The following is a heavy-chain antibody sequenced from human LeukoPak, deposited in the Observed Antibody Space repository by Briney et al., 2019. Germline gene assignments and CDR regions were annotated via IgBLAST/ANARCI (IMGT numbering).Heavy chain of an antibody. Sequence: GGSLRLSCAASGFTFSSYAMSWVRQAPGKGLEWVSAISGSGGSTYYADSVKGRFTISRDNSKSTLYLQMNSLRAEDTAVYYCAKSSYYDSSGYYREYYFDYWGQGTLVTVSS. V-gene: IGHV3-23*01. CDR3: AKSSYYDSSGYYREYYFDY. CDR2: ISGSGGST. J-gene: IGHJ4*02. CDR1: GFTFSSYA. D-gene: IGHD3-22*01.